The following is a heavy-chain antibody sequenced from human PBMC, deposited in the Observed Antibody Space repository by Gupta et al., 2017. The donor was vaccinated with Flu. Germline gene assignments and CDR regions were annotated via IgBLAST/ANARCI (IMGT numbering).Heavy chain of an antibody. V-gene: IGHV3-33*01. CDR3: ARAGYCSSRRCDDYHGMDV. Sequence: GLEWVAAIWYDGSNRDYADAVKGRFTISRDNSKNTLYLQMDSLRAEDTAVYFCARAGYCSSRRCDDYHGMDVWGQGTTVTVSS. D-gene: IGHD2-2*01. J-gene: IGHJ6*02. CDR2: IWYDGSNR.